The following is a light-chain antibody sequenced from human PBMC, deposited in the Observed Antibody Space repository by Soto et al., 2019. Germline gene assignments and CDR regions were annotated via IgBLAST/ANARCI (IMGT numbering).Light chain of an antibody. Sequence: QSVRTQPPSASGTPGQRVTISCSGSSSDIGSTTVNWYQQLPGTAPKLLIHTNNQRPSGVPDRFSGSKSGTSASLAISGVQSEDEADYYCAVWDDSLNGAFGGGTKLTVL. J-gene: IGLJ2*01. CDR3: AVWDDSLNGA. CDR2: TNN. V-gene: IGLV1-44*01. CDR1: SSDIGSTT.